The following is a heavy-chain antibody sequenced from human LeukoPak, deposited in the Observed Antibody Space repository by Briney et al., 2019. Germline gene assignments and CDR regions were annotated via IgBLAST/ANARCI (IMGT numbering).Heavy chain of an antibody. V-gene: IGHV3-23*01. CDR3: AKDYDILTGYYGHDAFDI. CDR1: GFTVSNNY. CDR2: ISGSGGST. J-gene: IGHJ3*02. D-gene: IGHD3-9*01. Sequence: GGSLRLSCAASGFTVSNNYMSWVRQAPGKGLEWVSAISGSGGSTYYADSVKGRFTISRDNSKNTLYLQMNSLRAEDTAVYYCAKDYDILTGYYGHDAFDIWGQGTMVTVSS.